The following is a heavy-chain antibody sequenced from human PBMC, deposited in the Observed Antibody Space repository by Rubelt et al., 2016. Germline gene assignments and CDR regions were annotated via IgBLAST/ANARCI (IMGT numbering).Heavy chain of an antibody. V-gene: IGHV4-39*01. Sequence: QLQLQESGPGLVKPSETLSLTCSVSGGSISSSSYYWGWIRQPPGKGLEWIGSIYYSGSTSYNPSLKSRVTISVDTSKNQFALKVRSGTAADTAVYYWARSTGDIVGVPVDYWGQGTLVTVSS. CDR2: IYYSGST. J-gene: IGHJ4*02. CDR1: GGSISSSSYY. D-gene: IGHD2-2*01. CDR3: ARSTGDIVGVPVDY.